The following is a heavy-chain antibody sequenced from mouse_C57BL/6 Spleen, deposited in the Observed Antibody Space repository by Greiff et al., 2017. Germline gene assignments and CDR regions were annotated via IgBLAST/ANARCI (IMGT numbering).Heavy chain of an antibody. CDR2: IYPGDGDT. J-gene: IGHJ2*01. Sequence: VQRVESGAELVKPGASVKISCKASGYAFSSYWMNWVKQRPGKGLEWIGQIYPGDGDTNYNGKFKGKATLTADKSSSTAYMQLSSLTSEDSAVYFCARDYYGSSGLDYWGQGTTLTVSS. V-gene: IGHV1-80*01. CDR1: GYAFSSYW. CDR3: ARDYYGSSGLDY. D-gene: IGHD1-1*01.